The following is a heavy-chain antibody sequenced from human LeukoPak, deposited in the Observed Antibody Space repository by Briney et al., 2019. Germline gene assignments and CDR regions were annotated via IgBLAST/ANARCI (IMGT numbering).Heavy chain of an antibody. CDR3: ARTFYSSPNNWFDP. CDR2: IYYSGST. Sequence: SETLSLTCTVSGGSISTISYYWGWIRQPPGKGLEWIGSIYYSGSTYYNPPLKSRVTISVDTSNNQFSLKLSSVTAADTAVYYRARTFYSSPNNWFDPWGQGTLVTVSS. J-gene: IGHJ5*02. D-gene: IGHD2/OR15-2a*01. V-gene: IGHV4-39*01. CDR1: GGSISTISYY.